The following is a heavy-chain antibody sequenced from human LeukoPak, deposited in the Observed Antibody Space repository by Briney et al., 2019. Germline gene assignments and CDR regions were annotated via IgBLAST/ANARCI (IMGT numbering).Heavy chain of an antibody. CDR1: GYTFTSYY. Sequence: GASVKVSCKASGYTFTSYYMHWVRQAPGQGLEWMGIINPSGGSTSYAQKFQGRVTMTRDTSTSTVYVELSSLRSEDTAVYYCARTAGYDYVWGSYRHYIDYWGQGTLVTVSS. CDR3: ARTAGYDYVWGSYRHYIDY. D-gene: IGHD3-16*02. J-gene: IGHJ4*02. CDR2: INPSGGST. V-gene: IGHV1-46*01.